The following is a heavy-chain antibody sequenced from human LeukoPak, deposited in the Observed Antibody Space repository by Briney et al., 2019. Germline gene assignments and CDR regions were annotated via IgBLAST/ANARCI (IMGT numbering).Heavy chain of an antibody. Sequence: SGGSLRLSCAASGFTFSSYAMSWVRQAPGKGLEWVSVICSGGNTYYADSVKGRFTISKDNSKNTLYLQMNSLRAEDTAVYYCARDPPLYYWGQGTLVTVSS. CDR3: ARDPPLYY. J-gene: IGHJ4*02. V-gene: IGHV3-23*03. CDR1: GFTFSSYA. CDR2: ICSGGNT.